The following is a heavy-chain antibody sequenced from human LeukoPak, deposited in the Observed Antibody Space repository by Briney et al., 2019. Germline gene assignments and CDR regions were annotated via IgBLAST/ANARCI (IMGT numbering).Heavy chain of an antibody. CDR3: ARDSYRGEIPSGSHDY. CDR2: ISAYNGNT. D-gene: IGHD1-26*01. V-gene: IGHV1-18*01. J-gene: IGHJ4*02. CDR1: GYTFTSYG. Sequence: ASVKVSCKASGYTFTSYGISWMRQAPGQGLEWMGWISAYNGNTNYAQKLQGRATMTTDTSTSTAYMELRSLRSDDTAVYYCARDSYRGEIPSGSHDYWGQGTLVTVSS.